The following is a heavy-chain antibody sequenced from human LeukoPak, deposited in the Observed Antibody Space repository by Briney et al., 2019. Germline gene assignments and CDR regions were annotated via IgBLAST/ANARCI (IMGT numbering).Heavy chain of an antibody. V-gene: IGHV3-21*01. J-gene: IGHJ3*02. CDR3: ARGGYSGYVTSDI. CDR2: ISSTSSNI. Sequence: GGSLRLSCVASRFTFSNYAMNWVRQAPGKGLEWASSISSTSSNIYYADSVKGRFTISRDNAKNSLYLQMNSLRAEDTAVYYCARGGYSGYVTSDIWGQGTMVTVSS. CDR1: RFTFSNYA. D-gene: IGHD5-12*01.